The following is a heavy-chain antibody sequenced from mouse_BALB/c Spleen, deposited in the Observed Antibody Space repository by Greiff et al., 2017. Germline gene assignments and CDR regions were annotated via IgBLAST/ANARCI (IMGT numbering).Heavy chain of an antibody. D-gene: IGHD2-5*01. CDR3: ARSSPYSNYGDYAMDY. CDR2: INPSTGYT. CDR1: GYTFTSYW. Sequence: VKLVESGAELAKPGASVTMSCKASGYTFTSYWMHWVKQRPGQGLEWIGYINPSTGYTEYNQKFKDKATLTADKSSSTAYMQLSSLTSEDSAVYYCARSSPYSNYGDYAMDYWGQGTSVTVSS. V-gene: IGHV1-7*01. J-gene: IGHJ4*01.